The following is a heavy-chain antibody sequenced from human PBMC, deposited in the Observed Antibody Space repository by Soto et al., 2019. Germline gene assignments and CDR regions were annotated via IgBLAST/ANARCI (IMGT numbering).Heavy chain of an antibody. D-gene: IGHD6-13*01. CDR1: GASIGSYY. V-gene: IGHV4-59*01. CDR2: IYYSGST. J-gene: IGHJ4*02. Sequence: KSSETLSLTCTVSGASIGSYYWSWIRQPPGKGLEWIGYIYYSGSTNYNPSLKSRLTISVDTSKYQFSLQLSSVTTADTAVYYCASLIESRAEYWGQGTLVTVSS. CDR3: ASLIESRAEY.